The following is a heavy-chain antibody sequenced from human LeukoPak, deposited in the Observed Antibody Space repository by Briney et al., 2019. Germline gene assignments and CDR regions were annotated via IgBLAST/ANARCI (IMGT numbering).Heavy chain of an antibody. CDR2: ISAYNGNT. V-gene: IGHV1-18*01. J-gene: IGHJ4*02. CDR3: ARSVAGIGSNFDY. CDR1: GYTFTGYY. Sequence: GASVKVSCKASGYTFTGYYINWVRQAPGQGLEWMGWISAYNGNTNYAQKLQGRVTMTTDTSTSTAYMELRSLRSDDTAVYYCARSVAGIGSNFDYWGQGTLVTVSS. D-gene: IGHD6-19*01.